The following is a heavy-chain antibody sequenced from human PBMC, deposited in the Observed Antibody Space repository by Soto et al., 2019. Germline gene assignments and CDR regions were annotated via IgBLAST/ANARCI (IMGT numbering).Heavy chain of an antibody. Sequence: VGSLRLSCAASGFTFSSYAMHWVRQAPGKGLEWVAVISYDGSNKYYADSVRGRFTIPRDNSKNTLYLQMNSLRAEDTAVYYCARNGIIVLMVYAFDYWGQGTLVTVSS. CDR2: ISYDGSNK. V-gene: IGHV3-30-3*01. CDR3: ARNGIIVLMVYAFDY. J-gene: IGHJ4*02. CDR1: GFTFSSYA. D-gene: IGHD2-8*01.